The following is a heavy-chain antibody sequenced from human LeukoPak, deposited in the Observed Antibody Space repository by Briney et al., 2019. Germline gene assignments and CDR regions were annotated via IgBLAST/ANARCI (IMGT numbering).Heavy chain of an antibody. V-gene: IGHV5-10-1*01. Sequence: AASLKIFCKGSGYSFTDYWFCWVCQRPGKGLELMGSIDISDCYTSYKKPFHGHVAISVDKYISTGYLQWSSRTASDTATYFCARVTDNYDSGTYQSDAFDIWGQGTMVTVSP. CDR3: ARVTDNYDSGTYQSDAFDI. CDR2: IDISDCYT. D-gene: IGHD3-10*01. J-gene: IGHJ3*02. CDR1: GYSFTDYW.